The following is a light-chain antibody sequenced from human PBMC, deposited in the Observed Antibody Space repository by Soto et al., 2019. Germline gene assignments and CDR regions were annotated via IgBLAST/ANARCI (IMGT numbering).Light chain of an antibody. CDR1: QSLSGE. CDR3: HQYRTWPLT. V-gene: IGKV3-15*01. CDR2: GAY. Sequence: EIVMTQSPAILSVSPGERATLSCRASQSLSGELAWYQQKPGQAPRLLIYGAYTRATGIPGTFSGSGSGTEFTLTISNLQAEDFAVYYCHQYRTWPLTFGQGTRLQIK. J-gene: IGKJ5*01.